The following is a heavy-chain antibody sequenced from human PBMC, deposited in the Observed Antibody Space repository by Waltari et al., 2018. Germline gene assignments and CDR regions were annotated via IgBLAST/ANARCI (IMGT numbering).Heavy chain of an antibody. Sequence: QVQLQESGPGLVKPSETLSLTCTVSGGSISSYYWRWLRQPPGKGLEWIGYIYYSGSTNYNPSLKSRVTISVDTSKNQFSLKLSSVTAADTAVYYCARVRALEPYFDYWGQGTLVTVSS. CDR2: IYYSGST. CDR1: GGSISSYY. V-gene: IGHV4-59*01. CDR3: ARVRALEPYFDY. J-gene: IGHJ4*02. D-gene: IGHD1-1*01.